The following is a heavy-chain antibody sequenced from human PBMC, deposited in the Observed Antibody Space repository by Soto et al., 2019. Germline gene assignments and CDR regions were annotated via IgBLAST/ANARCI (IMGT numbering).Heavy chain of an antibody. Sequence: GESLQISCKGSGYSFTSYWIGWVRQMPGKGLEWMGIIYPGDSDTRYSPSFQGQVTISADKSISTAYLQWSSLKASDTAMYYCARLACSSTSCYIGYYYYGMDVWGQGTTVTVSS. V-gene: IGHV5-51*01. J-gene: IGHJ6*01. D-gene: IGHD2-2*02. CDR1: GYSFTSYW. CDR2: IYPGDSDT. CDR3: ARLACSSTSCYIGYYYYGMDV.